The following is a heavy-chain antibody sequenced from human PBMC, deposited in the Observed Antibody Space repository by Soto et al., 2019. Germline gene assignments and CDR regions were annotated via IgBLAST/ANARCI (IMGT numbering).Heavy chain of an antibody. CDR2: LSSSGGRT. CDR1: GFTFSSFA. Sequence: EVQLLESGGGLAQPGGSLRLSCAASGFTFSSFAVSWVRQAPGKGLEWVSTLSSSGGRTYYADSVKGRFTISRDNSKNTLYLQMNSLRAEDTAVYYCAKGDRYFDWLFDYWGQGTLVTVSS. CDR3: AKGDRYFDWLFDY. D-gene: IGHD3-9*01. J-gene: IGHJ4*02. V-gene: IGHV3-23*01.